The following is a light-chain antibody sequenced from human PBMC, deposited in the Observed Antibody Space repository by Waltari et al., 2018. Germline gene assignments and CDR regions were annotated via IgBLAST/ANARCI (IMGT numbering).Light chain of an antibody. CDR2: DTS. V-gene: IGKV1-39*01. CDR1: QTIYNS. Sequence: DIQMTQSPSPLSASVGYRVPITCQASQTIYNSFNWYQHKPGKAPKLLISDTSTLQSGVPARFSGRGSGTEFTLTISRLEPEDFGAYYCKQSYTLPYTFGQGTKLDI. J-gene: IGKJ2*01. CDR3: KQSYTLPYT.